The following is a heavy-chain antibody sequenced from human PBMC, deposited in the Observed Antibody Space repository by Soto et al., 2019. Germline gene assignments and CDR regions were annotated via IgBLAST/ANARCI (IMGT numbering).Heavy chain of an antibody. D-gene: IGHD6-19*01. Sequence: HVTLKESGPVLVKPTETLTLTCTVSGFSLSNGKVGVSWIRQPPGKALEWLAHIFSNDEKSYRTSLKSRLTIPEATPKSKVVLTMTNVDPVDTATYYCARIFFGSSVAGGYFYMDVGGKGTTVPVPS. CDR1: GFSLSNGKVG. CDR2: IFSNDEK. J-gene: IGHJ6*03. V-gene: IGHV2-26*01. CDR3: ARIFFGSSVAGGYFYMDV.